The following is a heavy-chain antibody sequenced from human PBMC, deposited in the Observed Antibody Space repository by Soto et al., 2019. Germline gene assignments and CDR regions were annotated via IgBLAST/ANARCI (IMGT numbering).Heavy chain of an antibody. Sequence: GASVKVSCKASGYTFTGYAMHWVRQAPGQRLEWMGWINAGNGNTKYSQKFQGRVTITRDTFASTAYMELSSLRSEDTAVYYCARAVAVPADFDYWGQGTLVTVSS. V-gene: IGHV1-3*01. CDR2: INAGNGNT. J-gene: IGHJ4*02. D-gene: IGHD6-19*01. CDR3: ARAVAVPADFDY. CDR1: GYTFTGYA.